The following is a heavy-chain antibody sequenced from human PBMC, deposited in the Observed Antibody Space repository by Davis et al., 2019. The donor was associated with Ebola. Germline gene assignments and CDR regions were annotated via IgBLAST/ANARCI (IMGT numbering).Heavy chain of an antibody. V-gene: IGHV3-15*01. CDR3: TTEAVAGPYYMDV. CDR2: IKSKTDGGTT. Sequence: PGGSLRLSCAASGFIFSNAWMSWVRQSPGKGPEWVGRIKSKTDGGTTDYAAPVKGRFTISRDDSKNTLYLQMNSLKTEDTAVYYCTTEAVAGPYYMDVWGKGTTVTVSS. D-gene: IGHD6-19*01. CDR1: GFIFSNAW. J-gene: IGHJ6*03.